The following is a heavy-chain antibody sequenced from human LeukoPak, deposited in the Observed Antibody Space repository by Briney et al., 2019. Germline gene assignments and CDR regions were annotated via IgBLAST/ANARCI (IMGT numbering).Heavy chain of an antibody. V-gene: IGHV3-21*01. D-gene: IGHD6-19*01. CDR1: GFXFSSYG. Sequence: PGGSLRLSCAASGFXFSSYGINWVRQAPGKGLEWVSCISSYSYIYYADSVKGRFAISRDNAKNSLYLQMNSLRAEDTAVYYCARDLAVAGTGGFDYWGQGTLVTVSS. J-gene: IGHJ4*02. CDR2: ISSYSYI. CDR3: ARDLAVAGTGGFDY.